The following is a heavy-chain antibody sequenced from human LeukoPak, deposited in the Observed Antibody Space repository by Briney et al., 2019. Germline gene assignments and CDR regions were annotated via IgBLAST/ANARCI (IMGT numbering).Heavy chain of an antibody. CDR3: ARATDSGGYNYVAFDY. D-gene: IGHD3-22*01. CDR2: ISPNGGVT. V-gene: IGHV1-2*02. Sequence: ASVKVSCKASGYTFTGHYIHWVRQAPGQGLEWMGWISPNGGVTDYAQKFQGRVTMTRDTSISTAYMELSWLRSDDTAVYYCARATDSGGYNYVAFDYWGQGALATVSS. J-gene: IGHJ4*02. CDR1: GYTFTGHY.